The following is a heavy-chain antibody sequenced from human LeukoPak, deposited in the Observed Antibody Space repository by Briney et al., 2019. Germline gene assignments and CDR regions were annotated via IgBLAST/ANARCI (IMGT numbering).Heavy chain of an antibody. CDR1: GGSFSGYY. CDR3: ASSHAAYDSSGYYGAFDY. Sequence: ASETLSLTCAVYGGSFSGYYWSWIRQPPGKGLEWIGEINHSGSTNYNPSLKSRVTISVDTSKNQFSLKLSSVTAADTAVYYCASSHAAYDSSGYYGAFDYWGQGTLVTVSS. D-gene: IGHD3-22*01. V-gene: IGHV4-34*01. CDR2: INHSGST. J-gene: IGHJ4*02.